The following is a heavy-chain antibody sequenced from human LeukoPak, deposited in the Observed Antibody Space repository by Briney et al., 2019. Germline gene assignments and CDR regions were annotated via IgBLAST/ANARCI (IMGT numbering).Heavy chain of an antibody. CDR1: GFTVSSNY. D-gene: IGHD2-15*01. CDR2: IYSGGST. V-gene: IGHV3-66*01. CDR3: ARGNCSGTSCHTSY. Sequence: GGSLRLSCAASGFTVSSNYMSWVRQAPGKGLEWGSVIYSGGSTYYADSVKGRFTISRDNSKNTLYLQVNSLRVEDTAVYYCARGNCSGTSCHTSYWGQGTLVTV. J-gene: IGHJ4*02.